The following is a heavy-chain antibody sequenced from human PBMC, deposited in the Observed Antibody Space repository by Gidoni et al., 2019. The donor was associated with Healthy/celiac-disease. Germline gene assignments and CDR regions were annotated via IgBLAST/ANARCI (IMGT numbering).Heavy chain of an antibody. Sequence: EVQLVESGGGLVQPGGSLRLSCAASGFTFSSYSMNWVRQAPGKGLEWVSYISSSSSTIYYADSVKGRFTISRDNAKNSLYLQMNSLRAEDTAVYYCARVVITMVRGVTNKHGYGMDVWGQGTTVTVSS. V-gene: IGHV3-48*01. D-gene: IGHD3-10*01. CDR3: ARVVITMVRGVTNKHGYGMDV. J-gene: IGHJ6*02. CDR1: GFTFSSYS. CDR2: ISSSSSTI.